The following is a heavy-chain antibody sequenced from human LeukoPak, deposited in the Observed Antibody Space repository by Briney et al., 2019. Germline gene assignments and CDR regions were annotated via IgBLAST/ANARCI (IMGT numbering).Heavy chain of an antibody. V-gene: IGHV3-66*01. CDR1: GFTVSSNY. J-gene: IGHJ4*02. D-gene: IGHD1-26*01. CDR3: ASFPSGSYSAY. CDR2: IYSGGST. Sequence: PGGSLRLSCAASGFTVSSNYMSWVRQAPGKGLEWVSVIYSGGSTYYADSVKGRFTITRDDSENTAYLQMNSLKTEDTAVYYCASFPSGSYSAYWGQGTLVTVSS.